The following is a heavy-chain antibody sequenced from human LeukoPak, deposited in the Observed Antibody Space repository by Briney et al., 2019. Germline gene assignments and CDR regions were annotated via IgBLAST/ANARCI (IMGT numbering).Heavy chain of an antibody. CDR1: GFTFSSYG. CDR3: ANAGDGYTWDYGMDV. CDR2: IWYDGSNK. D-gene: IGHD5-12*01. Sequence: PGGSLRLSCAASGFTFSSYGMHWVRQAPGKGLEWVAVIWYDGSNKYYADSVKGRFTISRDNSKNSLYLQMNSLRAEDTAVYYCANAGDGYTWDYGMDVWGQGTTVTVSS. V-gene: IGHV3-33*06. J-gene: IGHJ6*02.